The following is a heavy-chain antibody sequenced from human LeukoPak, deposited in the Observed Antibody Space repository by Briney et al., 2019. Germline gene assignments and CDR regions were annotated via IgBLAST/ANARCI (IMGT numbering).Heavy chain of an antibody. Sequence: GGPLRLSCAASGFTFSSYSMNCVRQAPGKGLEWVSSISSSSSYIYYADSVKGRFTISRDNAKNSLYLQMNSLRAEDTAVYYCARDWSGSGWYFGSYFDYWGQGTLVTVSS. V-gene: IGHV3-21*01. CDR2: ISSSSSYI. CDR1: GFTFSSYS. D-gene: IGHD6-19*01. CDR3: ARDWSGSGWYFGSYFDY. J-gene: IGHJ4*02.